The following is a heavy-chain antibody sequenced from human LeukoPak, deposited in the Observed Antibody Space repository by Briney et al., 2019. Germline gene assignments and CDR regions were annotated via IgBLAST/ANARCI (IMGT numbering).Heavy chain of an antibody. CDR1: GFTFSSYS. Sequence: PGGSLRLSCAASGFTFSSYSMNWVRQAPGKGLEWVSYISSSSSTIYYADSVKGRFTISRDNAKNSLYLQMNSLRAEDTAVYYCAYSSSWSPNWFDPWGQGTLVTVSS. J-gene: IGHJ5*02. V-gene: IGHV3-48*01. CDR3: AYSSSWSPNWFDP. D-gene: IGHD6-13*01. CDR2: ISSSSSTI.